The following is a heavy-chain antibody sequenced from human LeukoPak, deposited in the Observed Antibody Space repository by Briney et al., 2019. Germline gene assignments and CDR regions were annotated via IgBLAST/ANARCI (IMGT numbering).Heavy chain of an antibody. CDR2: INHSGST. J-gene: IGHJ6*03. CDR3: ARLGDIVVVPAAMAHMDV. Sequence: SETLSLTCAVYGGSFSGYYWSWIRQPPGKGLEWIGEINHSGSTNYNPSLKSRVTISVDTSKNQFSLKLSSVTAADTAVYYCARLGDIVVVPAAMAHMDVWGKGTTVTVSS. D-gene: IGHD2-2*01. CDR1: GGSFSGYY. V-gene: IGHV4-34*01.